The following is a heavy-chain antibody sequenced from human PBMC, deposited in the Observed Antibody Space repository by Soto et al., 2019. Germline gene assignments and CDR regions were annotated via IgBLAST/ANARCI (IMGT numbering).Heavy chain of an antibody. J-gene: IGHJ6*02. V-gene: IGHV3-30*18. D-gene: IGHD3-10*01. CDR3: AKDRRGHYYGSGPYYYYYGMDV. CDR1: GFTFSSYG. Sequence: GGSLRLSCAASGFTFSSYGMHWVRQAPGKGLEWVAVISYDGSNKYYADSVKGRFTISRDNSKNTLYLQMNSLRAEDTAVYYCAKDRRGHYYGSGPYYYYYGMDVWGQGTTVTVSS. CDR2: ISYDGSNK.